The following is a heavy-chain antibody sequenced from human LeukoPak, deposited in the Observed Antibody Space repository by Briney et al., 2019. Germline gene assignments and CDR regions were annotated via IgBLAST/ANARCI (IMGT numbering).Heavy chain of an antibody. CDR3: ARLDCSSTSCYFAFDI. V-gene: IGHV4-4*07. J-gene: IGHJ3*02. Sequence: GSLRLSCAASGFTFSSYSMNWVRQAPGKGLEWIGRIYTSGSTNYNPSLKSRVTMSVDTSKNQFSLKLSSVTAADTAVYYCARLDCSSTSCYFAFDIWGQGTMVTVSS. CDR1: GFTFSSYS. D-gene: IGHD2-2*01. CDR2: IYTSGST.